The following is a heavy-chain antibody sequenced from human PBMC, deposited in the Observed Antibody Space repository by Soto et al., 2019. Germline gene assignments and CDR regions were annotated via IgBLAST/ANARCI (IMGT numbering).Heavy chain of an antibody. Sequence: EEHLVESGGGLVQPGGSLRVSCTASGFIFSSYWMSWVRQAPGKGLEWVANINQDGREQYYVDSGKARFNISRGNAGKTLCLQLTSLRAEDTAVYYCAREQYQLRVAPVTSTVWGQGTMVTVAS. CDR3: AREQYQLRVAPVTSTV. D-gene: IGHD1-1*01. J-gene: IGHJ4*02. CDR2: INQDGREQ. CDR1: GFIFSSYW. V-gene: IGHV3-7*03.